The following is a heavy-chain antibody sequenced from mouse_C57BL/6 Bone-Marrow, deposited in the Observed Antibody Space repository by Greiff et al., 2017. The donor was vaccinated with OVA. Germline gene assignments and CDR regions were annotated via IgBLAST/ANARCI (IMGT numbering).Heavy chain of an antibody. CDR1: GFTFSDYY. Sequence: EVKVVESGGGLVQPGGSLKLSCAASGFTFSDYYMYWVRQTPEKRLEWVAYISNGGGSTYYPDTVKGRFTISRDNAKNTLYLQMSRLKSEDTAMYDYARQNSYWGFAMDYWGQGTSVTVSS. J-gene: IGHJ4*01. CDR2: ISNGGGST. CDR3: ARQNSYWGFAMDY. D-gene: IGHD5-2*01. V-gene: IGHV5-12*01.